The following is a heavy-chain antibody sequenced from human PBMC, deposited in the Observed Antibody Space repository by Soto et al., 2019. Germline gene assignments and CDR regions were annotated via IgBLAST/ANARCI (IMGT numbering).Heavy chain of an antibody. D-gene: IGHD4-17*01. CDR1: GGSISSYY. Sequence: QVQLQESGPGLVKPSETLSLTCTVSGGSISSYYWSWIRQPPGQGLEWIGYIYYSGSANYNPSLKSRVTISVDTSKNQFALQLSSVTAADTAVDYCARGYGDYEENFDYWGQGTLVTVSS. CDR2: IYYSGSA. V-gene: IGHV4-59*08. J-gene: IGHJ4*02. CDR3: ARGYGDYEENFDY.